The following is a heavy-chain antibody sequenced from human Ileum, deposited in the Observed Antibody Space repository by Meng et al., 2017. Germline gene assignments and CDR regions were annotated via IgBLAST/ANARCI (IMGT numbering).Heavy chain of an antibody. CDR2: IQSKADGGTT. CDR1: GFTFSDRW. D-gene: IGHD5-18*01. CDR3: ARDKGVTALDQ. Sequence: EVVLVESGGGFVKPGGSLRLSCAASGFTFSDRWMTWVRQAPGKGLEWVGHIQSKADGGTTDYAAPVKGRFTISRDDSKSTLYLQMNSLKTEDTALYYCARDKGVTALDQWGQGSLVTVSS. J-gene: IGHJ5*02. V-gene: IGHV3-15*01.